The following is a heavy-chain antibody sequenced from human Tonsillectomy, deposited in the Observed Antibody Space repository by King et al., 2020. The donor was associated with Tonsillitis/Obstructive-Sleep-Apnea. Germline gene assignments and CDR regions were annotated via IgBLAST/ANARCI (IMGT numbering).Heavy chain of an antibody. V-gene: IGHV1-8*01. CDR3: ARGRARSSRWARSNWFDP. J-gene: IGHJ5*02. CDR1: GYTFTSYD. CDR2: MNPNSGNT. D-gene: IGHD6-13*01. Sequence: QLVQSGAEVKKPGASVKVSCKASGYTFTSYDINWVRQATGQGLEWMGWMNPNSGNTGYAQKFQGRATMTRNTSISTAYMELSSLRSEDTAVYYCARGRARSSRWARSNWFDPWGQGTLVTVSS.